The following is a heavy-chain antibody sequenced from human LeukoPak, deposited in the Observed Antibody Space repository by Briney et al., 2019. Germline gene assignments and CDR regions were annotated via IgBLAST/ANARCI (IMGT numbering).Heavy chain of an antibody. CDR3: ARDPLWFGELNDY. D-gene: IGHD3-10*01. J-gene: IGHJ4*02. CDR1: GYTFTSYY. V-gene: IGHV1-46*01. CDR2: INPSGGST. Sequence: ASVKVSCKASGYTFTSYYMHWVRQAPGQGLEWMGIINPSGGSTSYAQKFQGRVTMTTDTSTSTAYMELRSLRSDDTAVYYCARDPLWFGELNDYWGQGTLVTVSS.